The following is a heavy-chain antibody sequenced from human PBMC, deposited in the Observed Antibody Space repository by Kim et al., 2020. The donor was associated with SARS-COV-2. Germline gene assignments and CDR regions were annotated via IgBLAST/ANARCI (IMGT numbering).Heavy chain of an antibody. Sequence: GGSLRLSCATSGLTVSSVWMTWIRQAPGKGLEWVGRIKTETPNGPADFAAPVKGRFTISRDASKNTVYLQMNSLQTEDTAVYYCTAGFSDTRGTYHGDDAFDIWGQGTMVTVSS. D-gene: IGHD2-15*01. CDR1: GLTVSSVW. CDR3: TAGFSDTRGTYHGDDAFDI. V-gene: IGHV3-15*01. J-gene: IGHJ3*02. CDR2: IKTETPNGPA.